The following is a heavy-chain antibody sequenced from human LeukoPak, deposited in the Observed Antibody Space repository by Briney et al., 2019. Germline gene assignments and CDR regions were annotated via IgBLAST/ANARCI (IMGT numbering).Heavy chain of an antibody. CDR2: IYHSGST. CDR3: ARALGIVVVPAANTQYNWFDP. CDR1: GYSISSGYY. Sequence: PSETLSLTCAVSGYSISSGYYWGWIRPPPGKGLEWIGSIYHSGSTYYNPSLKSRVTISVGTSKNQFSLKLSSVTAADTAVYYCARALGIVVVPAANTQYNWFDPWGQGTLVTVSS. V-gene: IGHV4-38-2*01. J-gene: IGHJ5*02. D-gene: IGHD2-2*01.